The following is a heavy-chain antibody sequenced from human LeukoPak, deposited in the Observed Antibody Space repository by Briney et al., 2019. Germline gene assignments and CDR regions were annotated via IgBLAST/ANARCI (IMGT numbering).Heavy chain of an antibody. CDR1: GFTFSNFA. Sequence: PGGSLRLSCAASGFTFSNFAMIWVRQAPGKGLEWVSAISGSGDRTHYADSVKGRFTISRDNSKSVLYMQLNNLRLEDTAVHYCGEGHWGRGTLVTVSS. J-gene: IGHJ4*02. V-gene: IGHV3-23*01. CDR3: GEGH. CDR2: ISGSGDRT.